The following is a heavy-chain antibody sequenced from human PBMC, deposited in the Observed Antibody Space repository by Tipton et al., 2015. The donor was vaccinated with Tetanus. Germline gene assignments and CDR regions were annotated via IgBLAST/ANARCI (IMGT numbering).Heavy chain of an antibody. Sequence: TLSLTCTVSGGFISSYNYYWGWIRQAPGKGLEWIGSIYYSGSAYYNPSLRSRVTMSVDTSKMQFSLKLASVTAADTAVYYCARLSSSSNDAHAFDIWGQGTRVTVSS. J-gene: IGHJ3*02. CDR2: IYYSGSA. CDR1: GGFISSYNYY. V-gene: IGHV4-39*01. D-gene: IGHD6-19*01. CDR3: ARLSSSSNDAHAFDI.